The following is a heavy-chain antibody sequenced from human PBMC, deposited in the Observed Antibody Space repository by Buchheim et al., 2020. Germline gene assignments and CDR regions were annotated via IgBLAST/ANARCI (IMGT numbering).Heavy chain of an antibody. V-gene: IGHV3-48*03. Sequence: EVQLVESGGGLVQPGGSLRLSCAASRFTFSNYQMNWVRQAPGKGLEWVSYISSSGSTMYYADSVKGRFTISRDNAKNSLYLQMNNLRVEDTAVYYCARDRSWGEADYYYGMDVWGQGTT. J-gene: IGHJ6*02. CDR3: ARDRSWGEADYYYGMDV. CDR1: RFTFSNYQ. CDR2: ISSSGSTM. D-gene: IGHD3-10*01.